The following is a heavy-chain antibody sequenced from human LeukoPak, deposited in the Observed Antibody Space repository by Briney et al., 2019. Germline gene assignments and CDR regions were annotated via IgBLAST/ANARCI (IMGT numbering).Heavy chain of an antibody. V-gene: IGHV1-18*01. D-gene: IGHD2-2*02. CDR1: GYTFTSYG. J-gene: IGHJ6*03. CDR2: ISAYNGNT. Sequence: ASVKVSCKASGYTFTSYGISWVRQAPGQGLEWMGWISAYNGNTNYAQKLQGRVTMTTDTSTSTAYMELRSLRSDDTAVYYCARDPRDYTKSHTGRYPYYYYMDVWGEGTTVTVSS. CDR3: ARDPRDYTKSHTGRYPYYYYMDV.